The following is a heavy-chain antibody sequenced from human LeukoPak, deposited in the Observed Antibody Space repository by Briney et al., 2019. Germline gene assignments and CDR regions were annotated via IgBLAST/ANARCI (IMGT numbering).Heavy chain of an antibody. V-gene: IGHV3-15*01. D-gene: IGHD3-10*01. Sequence: GGSLRLSCAASGFTFSNAWMSWVRQAPGKGLEWVGRIKSKTDGGTTDYAAPVKGRFTISRDDSKNTLYLQMNSLKTEDTAVYYCTTAGTYYFSGNFDYWGQGTLATVSS. J-gene: IGHJ4*02. CDR3: TTAGTYYFSGNFDY. CDR1: GFTFSNAW. CDR2: IKSKTDGGTT.